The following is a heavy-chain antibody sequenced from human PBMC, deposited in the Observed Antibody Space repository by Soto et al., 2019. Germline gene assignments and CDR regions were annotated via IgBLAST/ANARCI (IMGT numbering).Heavy chain of an antibody. D-gene: IGHD5-12*01. CDR2: INPNSGGT. Sequence: QVQLVQSGAEVKKPGASVKVSCKASGYTFTGYYMHWVRQAPGQGLEWMGWINPNSGGTNYAQKFQGWVTMTRDTSISTAYMELSRLRSDDTAVYYCARDLKASGYDPNAHDAFDIWGQGTMVTVSS. J-gene: IGHJ3*02. CDR3: ARDLKASGYDPNAHDAFDI. CDR1: GYTFTGYY. V-gene: IGHV1-2*04.